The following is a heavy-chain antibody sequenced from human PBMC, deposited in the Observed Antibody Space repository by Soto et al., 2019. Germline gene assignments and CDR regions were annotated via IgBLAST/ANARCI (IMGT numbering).Heavy chain of an antibody. Sequence: EVQLVESGGVVVQPGGSLRLSCAASGFTFDDYTMHWVRQAPGKGLEWVSLISWDGGSTYYADSVKGRFTISRDNSKNSLYLQMNSLRTEDTALYYCAKLFYEAFGGVIVNYYFDYWGQGTLVTVSS. V-gene: IGHV3-43*01. D-gene: IGHD3-16*02. CDR3: AKLFYEAFGGVIVNYYFDY. CDR1: GFTFDDYT. J-gene: IGHJ4*02. CDR2: ISWDGGST.